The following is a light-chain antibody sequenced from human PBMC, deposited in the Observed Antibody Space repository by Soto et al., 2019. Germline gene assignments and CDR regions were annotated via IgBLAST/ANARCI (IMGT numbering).Light chain of an antibody. CDR1: QSVSSSY. CDR2: GAS. Sequence: EIVLTQSPGTLSLSPGERATLSCRASQSVSSSYLAWYQQKPGQAPRLLIYGASSRATGIPDRLSGSGSGTDFTLTISRLEPEDFGVYYCQQYGSSPLFGQGTKLEIK. CDR3: QQYGSSPL. J-gene: IGKJ2*01. V-gene: IGKV3-20*01.